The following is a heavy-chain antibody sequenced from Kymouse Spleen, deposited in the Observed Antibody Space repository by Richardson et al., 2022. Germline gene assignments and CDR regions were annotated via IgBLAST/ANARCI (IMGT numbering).Heavy chain of an antibody. CDR1: GFTFSSYG. Sequence: QVQLVESGGGVVQPGRSLRLSCAASGFTFSSYGMHWVRQAPGKGLEWVAVIWYDGSNKYYADSVKGRFTISRDNSKNTLYLQMNSLRAEDTAVYYCARDHDYGGNSGAFDIWGQGTMVTVSS. CDR2: IWYDGSNK. V-gene: IGHV3-33*01. J-gene: IGHJ3*02. CDR3: ARDHDYGGNSGAFDI. D-gene: IGHD4-23*01.